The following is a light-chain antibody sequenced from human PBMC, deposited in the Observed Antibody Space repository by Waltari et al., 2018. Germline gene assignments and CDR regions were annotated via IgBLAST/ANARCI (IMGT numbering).Light chain of an antibody. CDR3: QAWDSSTAHVI. CDR1: KLGEKF. V-gene: IGLV3-1*01. Sequence: PRQTASITCSGDKLGEKFASWYQQKTGQSPVLVIYENNKRPSGIPERYSGSNSGNTATLTISGTQAMDEADFYCQAWDSSTAHVIFGGGTKLTVL. CDR2: ENN. J-gene: IGLJ2*01.